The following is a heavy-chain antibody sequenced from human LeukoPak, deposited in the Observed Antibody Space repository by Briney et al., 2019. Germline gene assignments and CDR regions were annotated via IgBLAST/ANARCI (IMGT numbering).Heavy chain of an antibody. CDR1: GFTFRNAG. Sequence: GGSLRLSCAVSGFTFRNAGMHWVRQAPGKGLEWVAVIWYDGSNKYYADSVKGRFTISRDNSKNTLYLQMNSLRAEDTAVYYCARDGSDYVWGSYRLNNWFDPWGQGTLVTVSS. J-gene: IGHJ5*02. CDR3: ARDGSDYVWGSYRLNNWFDP. V-gene: IGHV3-33*01. CDR2: IWYDGSNK. D-gene: IGHD3-16*02.